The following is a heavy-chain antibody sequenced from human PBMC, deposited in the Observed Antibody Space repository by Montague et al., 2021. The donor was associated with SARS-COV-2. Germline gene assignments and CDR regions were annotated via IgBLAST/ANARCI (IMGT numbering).Heavy chain of an antibody. Sequence: SETLSLTCTVSGASVASGNFYWSWIWQPPGKGLEWIGYMYYTGHTNYNPSLGSRVTMPVDPSKNQFSLTLTSVTAADTAVYYCARSRANVPSRPGFDYWGQGALVTVSS. V-gene: IGHV4-61*01. CDR2: MYYTGHT. CDR1: GASVASGNFY. J-gene: IGHJ4*02. D-gene: IGHD6-6*01. CDR3: ARSRANVPSRPGFDY.